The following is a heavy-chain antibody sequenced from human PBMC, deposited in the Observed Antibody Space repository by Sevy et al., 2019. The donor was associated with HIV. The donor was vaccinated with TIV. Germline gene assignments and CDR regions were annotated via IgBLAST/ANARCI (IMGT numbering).Heavy chain of an antibody. CDR1: GFTVSSNY. D-gene: IGHD2-8*02. J-gene: IGHJ6*03. CDR3: ARVRVGAYYYYYYMDV. CDR2: IYSGGST. V-gene: IGHV3-53*01. Sequence: GGSLRLSCAASGFTVSSNYMSWVRKAPGKGLEWVSVIYSGGSTYYADSVKGRFTISRDNSKNTLYLQMNSLRAEDTAVYYCARVRVGAYYYYYYMDVWGKGTTVTVSS.